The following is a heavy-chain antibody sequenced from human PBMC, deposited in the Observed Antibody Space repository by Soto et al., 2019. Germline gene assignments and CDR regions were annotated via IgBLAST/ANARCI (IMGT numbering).Heavy chain of an antibody. D-gene: IGHD3-9*01. J-gene: IGHJ3*02. V-gene: IGHV3-7*01. CDR1: GFTFSSYW. CDR3: ARSGSFYDILTGFPINAFDI. Sequence: GGSLRLSCAASGFTFSSYWMSWVRQAPGKGLEWVANIKQDGSEKYYVDSVKGRFTISRDNAKNSLYLQMNSLRAEDTAVYYCARSGSFYDILTGFPINAFDIWGQGTMVTVSS. CDR2: IKQDGSEK.